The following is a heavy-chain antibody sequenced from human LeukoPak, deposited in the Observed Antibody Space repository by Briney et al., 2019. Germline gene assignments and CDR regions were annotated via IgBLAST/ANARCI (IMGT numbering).Heavy chain of an antibody. CDR2: IRSKAYGGTT. CDR1: GFTFGDYA. J-gene: IGHJ4*02. Sequence: GGSLRLSCTASGFTFGDYAMSWFRQAPGKGLEWVGFIRSKAYGGTTEYAASVKGRFTISRDDSKSIAYLQMNSPKTEDTAVYYCTRDRSPHIVVVPAASYYWGQGTLVTVSS. CDR3: TRDRSPHIVVVPAASYY. D-gene: IGHD2-2*01. V-gene: IGHV3-49*03.